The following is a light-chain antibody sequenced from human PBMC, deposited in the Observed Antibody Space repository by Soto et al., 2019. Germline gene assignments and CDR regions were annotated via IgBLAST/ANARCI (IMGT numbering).Light chain of an antibody. J-gene: IGKJ2*01. CDR1: QSFSSW. CDR2: KAS. V-gene: IGKV1-5*03. CDR3: QQYNSYPYT. Sequence: GDRVTITCRASQSFSSWLAWYQRKPGKAPKLLIYKASSLESGVPSRFSGSESGTEFTLTISSLQPDDFATYYCQQYNSYPYTFGQGTKLEIK.